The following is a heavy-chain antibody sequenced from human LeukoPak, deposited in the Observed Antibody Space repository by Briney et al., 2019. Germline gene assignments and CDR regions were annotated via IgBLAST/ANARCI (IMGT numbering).Heavy chain of an antibody. CDR2: IKSDGSTT. V-gene: IGHV3-74*01. CDR1: GFTLSSYW. D-gene: IGHD6-19*01. Sequence: GGSLRLSCAASGFTLSSYWMHWVRQAPGKGLVWVSRIKSDGSTTNYADSVKGRFTISRDNAKNTLYLQMNSLRAEDTAVYYCARELAVGGTWFDPWGQGTLVIVSS. J-gene: IGHJ5*02. CDR3: ARELAVGGTWFDP.